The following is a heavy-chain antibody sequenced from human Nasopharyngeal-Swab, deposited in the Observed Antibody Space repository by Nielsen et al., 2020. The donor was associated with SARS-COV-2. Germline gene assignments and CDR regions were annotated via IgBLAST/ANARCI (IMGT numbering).Heavy chain of an antibody. D-gene: IGHD3-3*01. CDR2: IKSKTDGGTT. CDR3: ARYFTIFGVVIYYGMDV. CDR1: GGSISSYY. J-gene: IGHJ6*02. Sequence: ETLSLTCTVSGGSISSYYWSWIRQPPGKGLEWIGRIKSKTDGGTTDYAAPVKGRFTISRDDSKNTLYLQMNSLRAEDTAVYYCARYFTIFGVVIYYGMDVWGQGTTVTVSS. V-gene: IGHV3-15*01.